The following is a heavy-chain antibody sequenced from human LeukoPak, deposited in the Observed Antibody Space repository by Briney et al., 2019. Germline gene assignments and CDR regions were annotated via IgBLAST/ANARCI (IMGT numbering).Heavy chain of an antibody. Sequence: SETLSLTCAVSGYSISSGYYWGWIRQPPGKGLEWIGSIHHSGSTYYNPSLKSRVTISVDTSKNQFSLKLSSATAADTAVYYCERGEGGNVRYFDYWGQGTLVTVSS. CDR3: ERGEGGNVRYFDY. D-gene: IGHD4-23*01. CDR1: GYSISSGYY. J-gene: IGHJ4*02. CDR2: IHHSGST. V-gene: IGHV4-38-2*01.